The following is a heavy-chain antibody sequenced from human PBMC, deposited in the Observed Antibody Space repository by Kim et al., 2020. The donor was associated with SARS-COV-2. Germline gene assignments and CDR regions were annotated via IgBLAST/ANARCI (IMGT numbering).Heavy chain of an antibody. CDR2: IWYDGSEK. CDR1: GFSFNKYG. V-gene: IGHV3-33*01. J-gene: IGHJ4*02. Sequence: GGSLRLSCRASGFSFNKYGMHWVRQAPGMGLEWVAVIWYDGSEKYYADSVKGRFSISRDNSKNTLYLQMNSLRAEDTAFYYCARLNHYRSDYWGQGTLVTVSS. CDR3: ARLNHYRSDY. D-gene: IGHD1-26*01.